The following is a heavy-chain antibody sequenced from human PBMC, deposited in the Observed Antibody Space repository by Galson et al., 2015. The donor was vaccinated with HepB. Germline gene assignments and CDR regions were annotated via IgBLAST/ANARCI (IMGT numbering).Heavy chain of an antibody. V-gene: IGHV3-7*03. CDR1: GFTFSSYW. J-gene: IGHJ4*02. Sequence: SLRLSCAASGFTFSSYWMSWVRQAPGKGLEWVANINQDGSEKYYVDSVKGRFTISRDNAKNSLYLQMNSLRAEDTAVYYCARGPMYNYDILTGYFIYFDYWGQGTLVTVSS. CDR3: ARGPMYNYDILTGYFIYFDY. CDR2: INQDGSEK. D-gene: IGHD3-9*01.